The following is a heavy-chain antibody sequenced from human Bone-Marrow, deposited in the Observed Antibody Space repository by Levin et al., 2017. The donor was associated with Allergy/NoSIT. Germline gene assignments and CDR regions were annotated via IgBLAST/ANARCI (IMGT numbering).Heavy chain of an antibody. D-gene: IGHD3-10*01. CDR3: ARDRAVQGVIWADRAFDI. CDR2: IIPIFGTA. Sequence: ASVKVSCKASGGTFSSYAISWVRQAPGQGLEWMGGIIPIFGTANYAQKFQGRVTITADESTSTAYMELSSLRSEDTAVYYCARDRAVQGVIWADRAFDIWGQGTMVTVSS. CDR1: GGTFSSYA. V-gene: IGHV1-69*13. J-gene: IGHJ3*02.